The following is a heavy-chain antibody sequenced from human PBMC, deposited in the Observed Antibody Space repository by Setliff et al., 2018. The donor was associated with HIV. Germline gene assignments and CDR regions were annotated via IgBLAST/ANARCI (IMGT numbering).Heavy chain of an antibody. J-gene: IGHJ4*02. Sequence: SETLSLTCTVSGGSISSYYWSWIRQSPEKGLEWIGNIYHVGTTYYNPSLKSRVTLSVDPSKSQFSLKLTSVTAADTALYYCVTTDYFYGRNNFEYWGQGALVTVSS. V-gene: IGHV4-59*04. CDR2: IYHVGTT. CDR3: VTTDYFYGRNNFEY. CDR1: GGSISSYY. D-gene: IGHD3-10*01.